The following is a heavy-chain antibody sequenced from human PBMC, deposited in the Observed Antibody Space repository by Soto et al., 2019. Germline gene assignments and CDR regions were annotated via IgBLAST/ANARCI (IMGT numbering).Heavy chain of an antibody. CDR1: GFTFSSYG. CDR2: IWYDGSNK. J-gene: IGHJ6*03. V-gene: IGHV3-33*01. CDR3: ARDKNDYSNQRNYYYYYYMDV. D-gene: IGHD4-4*01. Sequence: GGSLRLSCAASGFTFSSYGMHWVRQAPGKGLEWVAVIWYDGSNKYYADSVKGRFTISRDNSKNTLYLQMNSLRAEDTAVYYCARDKNDYSNQRNYYYYYYMDVWGKGTTVTVSS.